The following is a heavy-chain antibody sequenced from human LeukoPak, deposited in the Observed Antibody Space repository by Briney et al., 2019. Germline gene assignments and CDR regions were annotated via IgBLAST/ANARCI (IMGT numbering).Heavy chain of an antibody. J-gene: IGHJ4*02. D-gene: IGHD2-15*01. CDR2: VHFSGST. CDR3: ARDESSRDDSGGSHN. V-gene: IGHV4-4*07. CDR1: SASVSSHH. Sequence: VKPSETPSLTCAVSSASVSSHHWAWIRQPAGKGLEWVGRVHFSGSTNYNPSLRSRVAISLDKSKNELSLTLNSVSAADTAVYYCARDESSRDDSGGSHNWGRGVLVTVSS.